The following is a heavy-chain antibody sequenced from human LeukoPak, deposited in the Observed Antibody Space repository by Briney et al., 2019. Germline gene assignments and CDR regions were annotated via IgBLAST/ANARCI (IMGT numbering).Heavy chain of an antibody. CDR3: AKDVTTGTLALDY. D-gene: IGHD1-1*01. CDR2: IWYDGTNK. J-gene: IGHJ4*02. V-gene: IGHV3-33*06. Sequence: GGSLRLSCAASGFTFSSWGMHWVRQAPGKGLEWVAVIWYDGTNKYYADSVKGRFTISRDNSKNTLYLEMNSLRAEDTAVYYCAKDVTTGTLALDYWGQGTLVTVSS. CDR1: GFTFSSWG.